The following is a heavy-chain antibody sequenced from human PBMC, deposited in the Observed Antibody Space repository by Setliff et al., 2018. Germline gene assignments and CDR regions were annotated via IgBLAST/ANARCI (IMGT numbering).Heavy chain of an antibody. V-gene: IGHV3-23*01. J-gene: IGHJ4*02. Sequence: GGSLRLSCAASGFTFSKYAMSWVRQAPGKGLEWVSAIRGDSGSTYYADSVKGRLTISRDNSKNTLYLQMNSLRPEDTAVYYCARTCSGSGCYAGLESWGQGTPVTVSS. CDR2: IRGDSGST. CDR3: ARTCSGSGCYAGLES. CDR1: GFTFSKYA. D-gene: IGHD2-15*01.